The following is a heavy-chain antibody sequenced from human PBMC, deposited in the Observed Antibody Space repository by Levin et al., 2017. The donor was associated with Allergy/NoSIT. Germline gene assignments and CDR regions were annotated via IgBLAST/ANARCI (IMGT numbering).Heavy chain of an antibody. CDR1: GFTFSSYS. CDR3: ARVPLPPAAGTLYFDY. V-gene: IGHV3-21*01. Sequence: GGSLRLSCAASGFTFSSYSMNWVRQAPGKGLEWVSSISSSSSYIYYADSVKGRFTISRDNAKNSLYLQMNSLRAEDTAVYYCARVPLPPAAGTLYFDYWGQGTLVTVSS. J-gene: IGHJ4*02. CDR2: ISSSSSYI. D-gene: IGHD6-13*01.